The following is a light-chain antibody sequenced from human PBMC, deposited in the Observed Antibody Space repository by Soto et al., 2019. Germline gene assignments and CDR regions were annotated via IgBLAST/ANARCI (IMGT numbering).Light chain of an antibody. J-gene: IGKJ1*01. CDR1: QSISSY. V-gene: IGKV1-39*01. CDR3: QQSYSTPQT. Sequence: DIQMTQSPSSLSASVGDRVTITCRASQSISSYLNWYQQKPGKAPKLLIYAASSLQSGVPSRFSGSGSGTDFTLTISSLQPEDFATYYCQQSYSTPQTFGQGNKVEI. CDR2: AAS.